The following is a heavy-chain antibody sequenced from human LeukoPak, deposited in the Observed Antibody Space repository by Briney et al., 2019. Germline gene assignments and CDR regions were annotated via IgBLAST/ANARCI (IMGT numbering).Heavy chain of an antibody. J-gene: IGHJ3*02. CDR1: GYSVMELS. D-gene: IGHD3/OR15-3a*01. CDR2: FDPEDGET. V-gene: IGHV1-24*01. Sequence: ASVKVSCKVSGYSVMELSMHWVRQAPGKGLEWMGCFDPEDGETIYAQKFQGRVTMTEDTSTDTAYMELSSLRSEDTAVYYCATPGPDWGDAFDIWGQGTMVTVSS. CDR3: ATPGPDWGDAFDI.